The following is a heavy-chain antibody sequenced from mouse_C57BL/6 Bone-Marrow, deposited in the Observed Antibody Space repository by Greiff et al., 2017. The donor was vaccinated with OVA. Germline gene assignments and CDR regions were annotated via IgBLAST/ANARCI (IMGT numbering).Heavy chain of an antibody. J-gene: IGHJ3*01. V-gene: IGHV14-4*01. CDR1: GFNFKDDC. Sequence: EVQLVEPGAELVRPGASVKMSCTASGFNFKDDCIHWVKQRPEQGLEWIGGIYPGSGGTEYAAKFKGKATITADTSSNTAYLQLSSLTSEDPAVYYCASQETFAYWGQGTLVTVSA. CDR2: IYPGSGGT. CDR3: ASQETFAY.